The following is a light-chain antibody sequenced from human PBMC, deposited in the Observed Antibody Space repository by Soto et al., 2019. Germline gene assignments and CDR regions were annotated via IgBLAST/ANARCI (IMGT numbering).Light chain of an antibody. CDR1: QSVGTY. V-gene: IGKV3-11*01. Sequence: EIVLPQSPATLSLSPGERAILSCRASQSVGTYLAWYQQKPGQAPRLLIYDASNRATGIPARFGGSGSGTDFTLTINSLEPEDFAVDYCQQRSNWPGTFGPGTKVDIK. J-gene: IGKJ3*01. CDR2: DAS. CDR3: QQRSNWPGT.